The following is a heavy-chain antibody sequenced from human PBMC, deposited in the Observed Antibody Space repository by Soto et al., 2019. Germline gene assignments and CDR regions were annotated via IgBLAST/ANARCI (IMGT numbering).Heavy chain of an antibody. CDR3: TRSYGYTFGGSLDN. Sequence: QVQLVQSGPEVKKPGSSVKVSCKASGDTFNSYVITWVRQAPGQGLEWVGGIITAFGTTSYAQNFQDRLTITADEAATTDHMELSSLTSDDTAMYYCTRSYGYTFGGSLDNWGQGTLVTVSS. J-gene: IGHJ4*02. D-gene: IGHD5-18*01. V-gene: IGHV1-69*01. CDR2: IITAFGTT. CDR1: GDTFNSYV.